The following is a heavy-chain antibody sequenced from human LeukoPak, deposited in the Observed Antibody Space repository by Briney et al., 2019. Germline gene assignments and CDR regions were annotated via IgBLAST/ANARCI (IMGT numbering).Heavy chain of an antibody. CDR3: ARSPVATAVNYWFDP. CDR2: VSYDGTQK. CDR1: GFTFSSYA. V-gene: IGHV3-30*01. Sequence: GRSLRLSCAASGFTFSSYAMHWVRQAPGKGLEWVAVVSYDGTQKKYADSVKGRFTISRDNSKNTLYLQIDSLRVEDMAVYYCARSPVATAVNYWFDPWGQGTLVTVSS. D-gene: IGHD2-21*01. J-gene: IGHJ5*02.